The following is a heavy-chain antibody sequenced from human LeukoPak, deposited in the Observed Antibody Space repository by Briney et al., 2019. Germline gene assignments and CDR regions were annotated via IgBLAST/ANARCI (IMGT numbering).Heavy chain of an antibody. V-gene: IGHV3-7*01. Sequence: GRSLRLSCAASGFTFSSYWMSWVRQAPGKGLEWVANIKQDGSEKYYVDSVKGRFTISRDNAKNSLYLQMNSLRAEDTAVYYCARDKLQGATLFDYWGQGTLVTVSS. J-gene: IGHJ4*02. CDR2: IKQDGSEK. D-gene: IGHD5-24*01. CDR3: ARDKLQGATLFDY. CDR1: GFTFSSYW.